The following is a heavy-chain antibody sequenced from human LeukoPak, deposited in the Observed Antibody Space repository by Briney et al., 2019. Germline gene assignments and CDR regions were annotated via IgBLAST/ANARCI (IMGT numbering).Heavy chain of an antibody. Sequence: SETLSLTCTVSGGSISSSSYYWGWIRQPPGKGLEWIGSIYYSGSTYYNPSLKSRVTISVDTSKNQFSLKLSSVTAADTAVYYCAGSSSSWYVGWFDPWGQGTLVTVSS. V-gene: IGHV4-39*07. CDR1: GGSISSSSYY. CDR2: IYYSGST. J-gene: IGHJ5*02. CDR3: AGSSSSWYVGWFDP. D-gene: IGHD6-13*01.